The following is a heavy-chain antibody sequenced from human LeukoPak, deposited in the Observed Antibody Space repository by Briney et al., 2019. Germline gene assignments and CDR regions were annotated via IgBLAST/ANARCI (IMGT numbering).Heavy chain of an antibody. CDR2: IYHSGST. CDR3: ASRHRVWSETDY. D-gene: IGHD3-3*01. Sequence: SETLSLTCTVSGGSISSGDYYWSWIRQPPGKGLEWIGYIYHSGSTYYNPSLKSRVTISVDRSKNQFSLKLSSVTAADTAVYYCASRHRVWSETDYWGQGTLVTVSS. J-gene: IGHJ4*02. CDR1: GGSISSGDYY. V-gene: IGHV4-30-2*01.